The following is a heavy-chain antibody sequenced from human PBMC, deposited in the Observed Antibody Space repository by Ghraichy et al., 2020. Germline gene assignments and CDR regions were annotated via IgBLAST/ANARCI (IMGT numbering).Heavy chain of an antibody. D-gene: IGHD3-10*01. Sequence: ASVKVSCKASGYTLTGYYMHWVRQAPGQGLEWMGRINPNSGGTNYAQKFQGRVTMTRDTSISTAYMELSRLRSDDTAVYYCATLRWYYYGSVGDYWGQGTLVTVSS. CDR1: GYTLTGYY. CDR3: ATLRWYYYGSVGDY. V-gene: IGHV1-2*06. J-gene: IGHJ4*02. CDR2: INPNSGGT.